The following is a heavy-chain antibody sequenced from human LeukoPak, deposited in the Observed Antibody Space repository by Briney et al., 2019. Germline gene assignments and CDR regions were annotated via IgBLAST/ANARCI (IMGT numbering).Heavy chain of an antibody. D-gene: IGHD3-3*01. Sequence: GGSLRLSCAASGFMFSSYWMTWVRQAPGKGLEWVANIKEDGSEKYYVDSVKGRFTISRDNARNSLYLQMNSLRAEDTAVYYCARGITIFGVVIGHRGQGTLVTVSS. J-gene: IGHJ4*02. CDR1: GFMFSSYW. V-gene: IGHV3-7*04. CDR2: IKEDGSEK. CDR3: ARGITIFGVVIGH.